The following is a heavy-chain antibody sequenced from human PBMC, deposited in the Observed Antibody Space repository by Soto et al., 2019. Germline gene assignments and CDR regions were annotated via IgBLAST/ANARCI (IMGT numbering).Heavy chain of an antibody. V-gene: IGHV1-18*01. CDR2: ISAYNGNT. D-gene: IGHD3-16*01. J-gene: IGHJ6*02. CDR3: ASDGTLGENYYYYGMDV. Sequence: ASVKVSCKASGYTFTSYGISWVRQAPGQGLEWMEWISAYNGNTNYAQKLQGRVTMTTDTSTSTAYMELRSLRSDDTAVYYCASDGTLGENYYYYGMDVWGQGTTVTVSS. CDR1: GYTFTSYG.